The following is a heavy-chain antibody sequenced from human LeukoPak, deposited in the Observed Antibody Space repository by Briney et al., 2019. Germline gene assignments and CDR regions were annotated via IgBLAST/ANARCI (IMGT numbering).Heavy chain of an antibody. Sequence: SVKVCCKASGGTYSSYAISWVRQAPGQGLEWMGGIIPIFGTADYAQKFQGRVTITADESTSTAYMELSSLRSEDTAVYYCARRAFGSGYYFDYWGQGTLVTVSS. V-gene: IGHV1-69*13. CDR1: GGTYSSYA. CDR3: ARRAFGSGYYFDY. CDR2: IIPIFGTA. J-gene: IGHJ4*02. D-gene: IGHD3-22*01.